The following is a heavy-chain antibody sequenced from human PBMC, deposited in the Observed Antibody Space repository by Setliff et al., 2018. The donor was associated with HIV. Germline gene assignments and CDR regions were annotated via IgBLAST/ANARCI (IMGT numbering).Heavy chain of an antibody. Sequence: GASVKVSCKPSGYTFTNYDINWVRQAAGQGLEWMGWMNPDSRNTGYAQRFQGRVTMTRDTSVSTAYLELSNLRSEDTAVYYCARDRIPSKWLLESDYWGQGTLVTVSS. CDR1: GYTFTNYD. D-gene: IGHD3-22*01. CDR3: ARDRIPSKWLLESDY. CDR2: MNPDSRNT. V-gene: IGHV1-8*02. J-gene: IGHJ4*02.